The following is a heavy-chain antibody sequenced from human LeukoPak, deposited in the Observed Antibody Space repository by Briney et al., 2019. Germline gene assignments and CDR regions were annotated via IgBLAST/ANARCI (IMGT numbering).Heavy chain of an antibody. Sequence: PGGSLRLSCAASGFTLSSYAMSWVRQAPWKGLEWVSAISGSGGSTYYADSVKGRFTISRDNSKNTLYLQMNSLRAEDTAVYYCATTPRGRSGDYSLLLYWGQGTLVTVSS. CDR1: GFTLSSYA. D-gene: IGHD4-17*01. CDR3: ATTPRGRSGDYSLLLY. V-gene: IGHV3-23*01. J-gene: IGHJ4*02. CDR2: ISGSGGST.